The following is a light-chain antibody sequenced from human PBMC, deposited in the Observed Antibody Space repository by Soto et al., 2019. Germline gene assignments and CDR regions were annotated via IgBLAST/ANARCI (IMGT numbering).Light chain of an antibody. V-gene: IGKV3-15*01. Sequence: ETVMTQSPATLSVSPGERATLSCRASQNININVAWYQQKPGQAPRLLIYVESARATGIPARFSGTGSGTEFTLTISSLQSEDFAVYYCQQYNNWPWTFGQGTKVEIK. CDR1: QNININ. CDR2: VES. CDR3: QQYNNWPWT. J-gene: IGKJ1*01.